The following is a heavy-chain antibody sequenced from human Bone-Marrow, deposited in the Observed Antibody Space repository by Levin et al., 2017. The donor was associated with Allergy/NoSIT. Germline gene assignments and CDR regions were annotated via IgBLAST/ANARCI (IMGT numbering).Heavy chain of an antibody. CDR2: INSDGSST. CDR1: GFTFSSYW. CDR3: AREGPGYGDQRIEDYYYDGMDV. D-gene: IGHD4-17*01. J-gene: IGHJ6*02. V-gene: IGHV3-74*01. Sequence: GGSLRLSCAASGFTFSSYWMHWVRQAPGKGLVWVSRINSDGSSTSYADSVKGRFTISRDNAKNTLYLQMNSLRAEDTAVYYCAREGPGYGDQRIEDYYYDGMDVWGQGTTVTVSS.